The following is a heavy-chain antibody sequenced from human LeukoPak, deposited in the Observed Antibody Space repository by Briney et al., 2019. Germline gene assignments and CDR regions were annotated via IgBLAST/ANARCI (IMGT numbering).Heavy chain of an antibody. CDR2: ISGDGGRT. J-gene: IGHJ3*02. CDR3: ANGDGGSYTRTAFDI. Sequence: GGSLRLSCAASGFTFDDYAMHWVRQAPGRGLEWVSLISGDGGRTYYADSVKGRFTISRENSKNSLYLQMTSLRTEDDALYYCANGDGGSYTRTAFDIWGQGTMVTVSS. CDR1: GFTFDDYA. V-gene: IGHV3-43*02. D-gene: IGHD1-26*01.